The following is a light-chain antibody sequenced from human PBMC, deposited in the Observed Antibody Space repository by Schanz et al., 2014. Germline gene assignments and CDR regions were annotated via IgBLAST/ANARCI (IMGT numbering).Light chain of an antibody. CDR2: EVS. Sequence: QLVLTQPASVSGSPGQSITISCTGTSSDVGGYNYVSWYQQHPGKAPKLMIYEVSKRPSGVPDRFSGSKSGNTASLTVSGLQAEDEADYYCSSYADSNNLVFGGGTKLTVL. J-gene: IGLJ2*01. CDR3: SSYADSNNLV. V-gene: IGLV2-8*01. CDR1: SSDVGGYNY.